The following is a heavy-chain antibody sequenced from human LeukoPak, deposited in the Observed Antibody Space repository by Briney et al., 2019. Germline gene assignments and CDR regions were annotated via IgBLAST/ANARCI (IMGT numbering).Heavy chain of an antibody. CDR1: GYTLTELS. CDR2: FDPEDGET. Sequence: ASVKVSCKVSGYTLTELSMHWVRQAPGKGLEWMGGFDPEDGETIYAQKFQGRVTMTTDTSTSTAYMELRSLRSDDTAVYYCARDFGDYWGQGTLVTVSS. J-gene: IGHJ4*02. V-gene: IGHV1-24*01. D-gene: IGHD3-10*01. CDR3: ARDFGDY.